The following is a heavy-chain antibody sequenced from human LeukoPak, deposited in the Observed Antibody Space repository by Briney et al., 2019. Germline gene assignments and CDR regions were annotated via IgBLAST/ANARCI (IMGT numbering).Heavy chain of an antibody. Sequence: ASVKVSCKASGYTFTSYYMYWVRQAPGQGLEWMGLINPSGGSTNSAQRFQGRVTMTRDMSTSTVYMELSRLRSDDTAVYYCAARSYMVRGVISYYFDYWGQGTLVTVSS. CDR3: AARSYMVRGVISYYFDY. CDR2: INPSGGST. J-gene: IGHJ4*02. V-gene: IGHV1-46*01. CDR1: GYTFTSYY. D-gene: IGHD3-10*01.